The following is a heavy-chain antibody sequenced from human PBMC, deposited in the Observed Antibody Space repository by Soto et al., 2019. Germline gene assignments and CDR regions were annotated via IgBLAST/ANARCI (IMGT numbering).Heavy chain of an antibody. V-gene: IGHV1-46*01. CDR3: ARVLSVGTMVRGVLDY. D-gene: IGHD3-10*01. Sequence: ASVKVSCKASGYTFTSYYMHWVRQDPGQGLEWMGIINPSGGSTSYAQKFQGRVTMTRDTSTSTVYMELSSLRSEDTAVYYCARVLSVGTMVRGVLDYWGQGTLVTVSS. CDR1: GYTFTSYY. J-gene: IGHJ4*02. CDR2: INPSGGST.